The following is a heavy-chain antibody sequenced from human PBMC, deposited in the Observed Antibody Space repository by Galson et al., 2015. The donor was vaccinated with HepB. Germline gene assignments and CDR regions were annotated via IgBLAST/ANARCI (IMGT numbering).Heavy chain of an antibody. CDR3: ARVSHTVGATNTLDAFDI. J-gene: IGHJ3*02. CDR1: GDSVSSNSAA. D-gene: IGHD1-26*01. Sequence: CAISGDSVSSNSAAWNWIRQSPSRGLEWLGRTYYRSKWYNDYAVSVKSRITINPDTSKNQFSLQLNSVTPEDTAVYYCARVSHTVGATNTLDAFDIWGQGTMVTVSS. CDR2: TYYRSKWYN. V-gene: IGHV6-1*01.